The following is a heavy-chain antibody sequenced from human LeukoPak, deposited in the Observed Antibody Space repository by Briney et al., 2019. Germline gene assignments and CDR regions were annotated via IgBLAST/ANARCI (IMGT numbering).Heavy chain of an antibody. D-gene: IGHD1-26*01. CDR3: ARVGPRGDWFDY. CDR2: INSGGSAV. CDR1: GFTFSTYN. Sequence: GASLRLPCAASGFTFSTYNMLWVRQTPGKGLEWLFYINSGGSAVHYADSVKDRFTFSRDNAKDSLYLQLNSLRVEDTGIYYCARVGPRGDWFDYWGQGTRVTVSS. J-gene: IGHJ5*01. V-gene: IGHV3-48*01.